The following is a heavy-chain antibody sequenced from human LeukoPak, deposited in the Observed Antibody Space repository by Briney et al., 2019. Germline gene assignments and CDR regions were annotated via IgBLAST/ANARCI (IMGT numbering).Heavy chain of an antibody. CDR2: INHSGST. Sequence: SETLSLTCAVYGGSFSGYYWSWIRQPPGKGLEWIGEINHSGSTNYNPSLKSRVTISVDTSKNQFSLKLSSVTAADTAVYYCARGLIVGATWFRFDPWGQGTLVTVSS. CDR3: ARGLIVGATWFRFDP. J-gene: IGHJ5*02. CDR1: GGSFSGYY. D-gene: IGHD1-26*01. V-gene: IGHV4-34*01.